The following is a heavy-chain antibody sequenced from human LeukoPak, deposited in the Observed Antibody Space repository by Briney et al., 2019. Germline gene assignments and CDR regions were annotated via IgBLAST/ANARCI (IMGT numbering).Heavy chain of an antibody. Sequence: GGSLRLSCAASGFTFSSYWMSWVRQAPGKGLEWVANIKQDGSEKYYVDSVEGRFTISRDNAKNSLYLHMNSLRAEDTAVYYCARDQGDFWSGYGRDYWGQGTLVTVSS. V-gene: IGHV3-7*01. CDR3: ARDQGDFWSGYGRDY. CDR2: IKQDGSEK. J-gene: IGHJ4*02. D-gene: IGHD3-3*01. CDR1: GFTFSSYW.